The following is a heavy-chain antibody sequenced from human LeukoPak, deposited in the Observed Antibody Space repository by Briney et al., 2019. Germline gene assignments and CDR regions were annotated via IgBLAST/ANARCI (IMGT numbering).Heavy chain of an antibody. CDR3: ARDSHDILSYNWFDP. V-gene: IGHV1-2*02. CDR1: GYTFTGYY. CDR2: INPNSGGT. J-gene: IGHJ5*02. D-gene: IGHD3-9*01. Sequence: ASVKVSCKASGYTFTGYYMHWVRQAPGQGLEWMGWINPNSGGTNYAQKFQGRVTMTRDTSISTAYMELSRLRSDDTAVYCCARDSHDILSYNWFDPWGQGTLVTVSS.